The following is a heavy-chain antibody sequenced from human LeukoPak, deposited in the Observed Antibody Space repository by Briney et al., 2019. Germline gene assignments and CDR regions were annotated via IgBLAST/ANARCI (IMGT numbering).Heavy chain of an antibody. Sequence: GRSLRLSCAASGFTFSSYGMHLVRQAPGKGLEWVAVISYDGSNKYYADSVKGRFTISRDNSKNTLYLQMNSLRAEDTAVYYCAKDAHSGSSYYYYYYGMDVWGQGTTVTVSS. CDR1: GFTFSSYG. J-gene: IGHJ6*02. D-gene: IGHD1-26*01. V-gene: IGHV3-30*18. CDR3: AKDAHSGSSYYYYYYGMDV. CDR2: ISYDGSNK.